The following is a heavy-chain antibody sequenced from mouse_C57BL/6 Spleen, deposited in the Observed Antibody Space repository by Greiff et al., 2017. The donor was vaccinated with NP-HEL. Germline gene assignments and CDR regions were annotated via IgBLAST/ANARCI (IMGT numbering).Heavy chain of an antibody. CDR2: IDPEDGDT. CDR3: TSNNYGSSFFAY. V-gene: IGHV14-1*01. CDR1: GFNIKDYY. J-gene: IGHJ3*01. Sequence: VQLQQSGAELVRPGASVKLSCTASGFNIKDYYMHWVKQRPEQGLEWIGRIDPEDGDTEYAPKFQGKATMTADTSSNTAYLQLSSLTSEDTAVYYCTSNNYGSSFFAYWGQGTLVTVSA. D-gene: IGHD1-1*01.